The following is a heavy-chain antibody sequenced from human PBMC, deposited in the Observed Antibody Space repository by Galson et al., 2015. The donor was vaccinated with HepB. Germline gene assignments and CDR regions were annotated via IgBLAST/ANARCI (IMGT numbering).Heavy chain of an antibody. CDR1: GYSFTSYW. Sequence: QSGAEVKKPGETLKISCKGSGYSFTSYWIGWVRQMPGKGLEWMGIIYPGDSDTRYSPSFQGQVTISADKSISTAYLQWSSLKASDTAMYYCARHSRGDYYDSSGYYDHYFDYWGQGTLVTVSS. D-gene: IGHD3-22*01. CDR2: IYPGDSDT. CDR3: ARHSRGDYYDSSGYYDHYFDY. V-gene: IGHV5-51*01. J-gene: IGHJ4*02.